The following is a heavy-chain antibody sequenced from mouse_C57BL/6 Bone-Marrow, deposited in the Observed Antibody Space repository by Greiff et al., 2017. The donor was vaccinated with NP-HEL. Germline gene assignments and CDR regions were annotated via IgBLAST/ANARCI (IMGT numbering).Heavy chain of an antibody. Sequence: QVQLQQPGAELVMPGASVKLSCKASGYTFTSYWMHWVKQRPGQGLEWIGEIDPSDSYTTSNQKFKGKSTLTVAKSSSTAYMPLSSLPSEDSAVYYSARRGRRDYWGQGTTLTVSS. CDR3: ARRGRRDY. CDR1: GYTFTSYW. V-gene: IGHV1-69*01. J-gene: IGHJ2*01. D-gene: IGHD1-1*01. CDR2: IDPSDSYT.